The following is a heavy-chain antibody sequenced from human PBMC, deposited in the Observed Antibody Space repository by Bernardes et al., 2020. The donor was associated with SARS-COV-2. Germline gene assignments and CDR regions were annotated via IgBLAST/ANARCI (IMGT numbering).Heavy chain of an antibody. CDR2: IRGSGGFT. Sequence: GGSLRLSCAASGFIFSDSAMTWVRRAPGKGLEWVSTIRGSGGFTYYADSVKGRFTTSRDNSKRTVDLHMSSLRVEDTAVYHCVKDPGYDSAYWGQGTLVADSA. V-gene: IGHV3-23*01. D-gene: IGHD2-15*01. J-gene: IGHJ4*02. CDR3: VKDPGYDSAY. CDR1: GFIFSDSA.